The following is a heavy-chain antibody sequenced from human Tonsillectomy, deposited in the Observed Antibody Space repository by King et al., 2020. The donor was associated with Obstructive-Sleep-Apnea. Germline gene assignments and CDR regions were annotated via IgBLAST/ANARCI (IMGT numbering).Heavy chain of an antibody. Sequence: VQLVESGGGVVQPGGSLRLSCAASGFSFSSYGMHWVRQAPGKGLEWVAFIRYDGSNKYYADSVKGRCTISRDTSKKTLYLQMNSLRAEDTAVFYCAKATAAAGTFADYWGQGTLVTVSS. CDR1: GFSFSSYG. CDR2: IRYDGSNK. D-gene: IGHD6-13*01. V-gene: IGHV3-30*02. CDR3: AKATAAAGTFADY. J-gene: IGHJ4*02.